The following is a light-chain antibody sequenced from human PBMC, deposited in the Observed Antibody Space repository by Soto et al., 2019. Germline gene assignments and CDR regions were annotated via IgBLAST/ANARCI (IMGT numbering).Light chain of an antibody. J-gene: IGKJ3*01. Sequence: DIQMTQSPSTLSASVGDRVTITCRASQSISSWLAWYQQKPGKAPKLLIYKASSLESGVPSRFSGSGSGTEFTLTISSLQPEDFATYYCQQYNSYLTFGPGTKVDIK. CDR3: QQYNSYLT. V-gene: IGKV1-5*03. CDR1: QSISSW. CDR2: KAS.